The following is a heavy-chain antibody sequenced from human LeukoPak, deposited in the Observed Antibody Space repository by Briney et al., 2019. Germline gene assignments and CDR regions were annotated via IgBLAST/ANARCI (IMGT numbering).Heavy chain of an antibody. CDR1: GFTFANYA. J-gene: IGHJ6*02. Sequence: GGSLRLSCAASGFTFANYAMRWVRQAPGKGLQWVSAISGISGSTTIYADSVKGRFTVSRDNSKSTLYLQMNSLRVEDTAVYYCAKNYNSGRGVPYGMDIWGQGTTVTVAS. D-gene: IGHD3-10*01. CDR3: AKNYNSGRGVPYGMDI. V-gene: IGHV3-23*01. CDR2: ISGISGSTT.